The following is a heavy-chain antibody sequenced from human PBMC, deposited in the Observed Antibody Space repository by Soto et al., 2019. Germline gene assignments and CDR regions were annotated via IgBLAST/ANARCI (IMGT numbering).Heavy chain of an antibody. CDR3: ARDKTRLEH. Sequence: GALRLSCVVSGFSFSDSYMTWVCQIPGKGLEWIASISSGAFTMSYAAAVKGRFTISRDDGHNSLFLQMDSLRAEDKALYYCARDKTRLEHWGQGTLVTVSS. CDR2: ISSGAFTM. CDR1: GFSFSDSY. V-gene: IGHV3-11*01. J-gene: IGHJ4*02.